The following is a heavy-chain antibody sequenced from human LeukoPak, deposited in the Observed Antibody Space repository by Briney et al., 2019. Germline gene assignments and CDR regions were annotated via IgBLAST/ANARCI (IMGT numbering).Heavy chain of an antibody. CDR3: ARDLISSSWDFTFSFDY. V-gene: IGHV3-30*01. Sequence: GGSLRLSSAAPGFTFSSYAMQWGRQAPGKGLEWGSVISYAGSNKYYADPWKGRFPFSRDISKNTLFLQINSLREEGTAAYYCARDLISSSWDFTFSFDYWGQGTLVTVSS. CDR2: ISYAGSNK. CDR1: GFTFSSYA. J-gene: IGHJ4*02. D-gene: IGHD6-13*01.